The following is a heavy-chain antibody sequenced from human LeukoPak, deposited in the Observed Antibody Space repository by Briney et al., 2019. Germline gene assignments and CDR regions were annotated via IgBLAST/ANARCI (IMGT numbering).Heavy chain of an antibody. CDR1: GFSLSTSGVG. CDR2: IYWDDDK. CDR3: ARSPYSSSSIDY. J-gene: IGHJ4*02. Sequence: SGPTLVKPTQTLTLTCTFSGFSLSTSGVGLGWIRQPPGKALEWLAVIYWDDDKRYSPSLKTRLTITKDTSKNQVVLTMTNMDPVDTATYYCARSPYSSSSIDYWGQGTLVTVSS. D-gene: IGHD6-6*01. V-gene: IGHV2-5*02.